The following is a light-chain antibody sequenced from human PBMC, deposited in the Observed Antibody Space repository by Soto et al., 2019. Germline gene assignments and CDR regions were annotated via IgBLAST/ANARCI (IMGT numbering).Light chain of an antibody. CDR3: QHLSGYPRT. V-gene: IGKV1-9*01. CDR1: QGISSY. Sequence: DIQLTQSPSFLSASVGDRVTVTCRASQGISSYLAWYQQKPGKAPKLMIYAASSLQSRVPSRFSGSGSGTEFTLTISSLQPEDFATYYCQHLSGYPRTFGQGTKVEIK. CDR2: AAS. J-gene: IGKJ1*01.